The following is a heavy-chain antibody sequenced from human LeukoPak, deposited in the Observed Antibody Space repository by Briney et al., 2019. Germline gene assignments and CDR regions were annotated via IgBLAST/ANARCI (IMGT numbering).Heavy chain of an antibody. J-gene: IGHJ4*02. Sequence: GGSLRLSCSASGFTFSSYGMHWVRQAPGKGLEWVAFIRYDGGNIYYADSVKGRFSISRDNSKDTLYLQMNSLRVEDTAVYYCAKDHASKYGGHEQTLDYWGQGTLVTVSS. CDR3: AKDHASKYGGHEQTLDY. D-gene: IGHD5-12*01. V-gene: IGHV3-30*02. CDR2: IRYDGGNI. CDR1: GFTFSSYG.